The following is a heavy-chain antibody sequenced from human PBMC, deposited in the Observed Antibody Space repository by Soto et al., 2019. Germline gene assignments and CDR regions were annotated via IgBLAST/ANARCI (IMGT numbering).Heavy chain of an antibody. CDR2: IYSIGST. CDR3: ARHVNLPLAGTGFDY. CDR1: GGSISCYY. Sequence: SETLSLTCTVSGGSISCYYGSWLRQPPGKGLEWIGYIYSIGSTNYNPSLRSRVTMSIDTPQEQFSLKLSSVTATDTAVYYCARHVNLPLAGTGFDYWGQGTLVTVSS. V-gene: IGHV4-59*08. J-gene: IGHJ4*02. D-gene: IGHD6-19*01.